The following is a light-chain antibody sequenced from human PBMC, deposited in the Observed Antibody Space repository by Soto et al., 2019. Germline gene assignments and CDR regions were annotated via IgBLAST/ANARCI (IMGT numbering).Light chain of an antibody. CDR3: QQYGNSLWT. J-gene: IGKJ1*01. CDR1: QSVSSNH. CDR2: GAS. Sequence: SVLTQSPGTLSLSPGERATLSCRASQSVSSNHLAWYQQKRGQPPRLLIYGASSRATGTPDRVSGSGSGTDFTLTISRLEPEDFAVYYCQQYGNSLWTFGQGTKVDIK. V-gene: IGKV3-20*01.